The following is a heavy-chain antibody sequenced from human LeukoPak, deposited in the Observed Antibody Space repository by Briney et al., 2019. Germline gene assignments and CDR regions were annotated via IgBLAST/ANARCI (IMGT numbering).Heavy chain of an antibody. J-gene: IGHJ5*02. D-gene: IGHD3-10*01. CDR1: GGSISSSSYY. CDR3: ARSRYYGSGSRPYWYFDP. V-gene: IGHV4-39*07. Sequence: SETLSLTCTVSGGSISSSSYYWGWIRQPPGKGLEWIGSIYYSGSTYYNPSLKSRVTISVDTSKNQFSLKLSSVTAADTAVYYCARSRYYGSGSRPYWYFDPWGQGTLVTVSS. CDR2: IYYSGST.